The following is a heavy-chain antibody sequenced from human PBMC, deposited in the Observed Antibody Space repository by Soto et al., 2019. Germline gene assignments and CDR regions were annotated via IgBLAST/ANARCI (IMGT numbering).Heavy chain of an antibody. V-gene: IGHV1-46*01. Sequence: QMQLVQSGAEVKKPGASVKVSCKASGYTFTSYQMHWVRQAPGQGLEWMGIINPSGGRITYAPRFQGRVMMTRDTSTNTVYMELRSLRSEDTAVYYCARDGPPTTTGVGPSYTMDVWGQGITVTVS. CDR1: GYTFTSYQ. J-gene: IGHJ6*02. CDR2: INPSGGRI. CDR3: ARDGPPTTTGVGPSYTMDV. D-gene: IGHD3-3*01.